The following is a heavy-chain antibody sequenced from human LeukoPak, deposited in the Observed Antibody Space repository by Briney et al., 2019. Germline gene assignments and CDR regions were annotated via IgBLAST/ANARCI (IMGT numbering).Heavy chain of an antibody. CDR1: GGSIISNNHY. CDR2: INYSGST. J-gene: IGHJ5*02. CDR3: ARSWYSSSPPWFDP. V-gene: IGHV4-61*05. D-gene: IGHD6-13*01. Sequence: PSETLSLTCTVSGGSIISNNHYWGWTRQPPGKGLEWIGYINYSGSTNYNPSLQSRVTISVDTSKNQFSLKLNSVTAADTAVYYCARSWYSSSPPWFDPWGQGTLVTISS.